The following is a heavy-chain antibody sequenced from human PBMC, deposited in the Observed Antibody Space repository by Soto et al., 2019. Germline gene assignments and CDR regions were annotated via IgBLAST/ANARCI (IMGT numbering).Heavy chain of an antibody. CDR2: ISYDGSNK. J-gene: IGHJ4*02. Sequence: QVQLVESGGGVVQPGRSLRLSCAASGFTFSSYAMHWVRQAPGKGLEWVAVISYDGSNKYYADSVKGRFTISRDNSKNTLYLHMNSRRAEDKAVYYCAREPPSSWYRKGLYYFDYWGQGTLVTVSS. CDR3: AREPPSSWYRKGLYYFDY. D-gene: IGHD6-13*01. V-gene: IGHV3-30-3*01. CDR1: GFTFSSYA.